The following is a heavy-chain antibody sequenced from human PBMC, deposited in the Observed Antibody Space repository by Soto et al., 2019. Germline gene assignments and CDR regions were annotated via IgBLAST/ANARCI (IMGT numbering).Heavy chain of an antibody. D-gene: IGHD1-26*01. CDR1: GAVFRNYA. Sequence: YXVKVSCNSSGAVFRNYAINWVRQAPGQGLEWMGGIIPVFGTADYPQKFQGRVTITADESTTTAYMELTSLKTEDTAVYFCARDRWGSYSFDSWGQGPWSPSPQ. CDR2: IIPVFGTA. CDR3: ARDRWGSYSFDS. V-gene: IGHV1-69*01. J-gene: IGHJ5*01.